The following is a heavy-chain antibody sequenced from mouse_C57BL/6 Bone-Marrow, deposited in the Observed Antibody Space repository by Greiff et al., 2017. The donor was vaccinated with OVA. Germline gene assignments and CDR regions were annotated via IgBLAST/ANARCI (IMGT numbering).Heavy chain of an antibody. CDR2: IDPETGGT. D-gene: IGHD2-5*01. CDR1: GYTFTDYE. CDR3: TRSYSNYGDFDY. V-gene: IGHV1-15*01. J-gene: IGHJ2*01. Sequence: QVQLQQSGAELVRPGASVTLSCKASGYTFTDYEMHWVKQTHVHGLEWIGAIDPETGGTASNPKFKGKAILTADKSSSTAYMELRSLTSEDSAVYYCTRSYSNYGDFDYWGQGTTLTVSS.